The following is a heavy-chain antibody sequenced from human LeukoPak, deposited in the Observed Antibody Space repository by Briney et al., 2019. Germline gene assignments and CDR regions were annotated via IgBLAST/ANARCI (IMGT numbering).Heavy chain of an antibody. V-gene: IGHV1-2*02. D-gene: IGHD2-2*01. CDR2: INPNSGGT. CDR1: GYTFTGYY. Sequence: ASVKVSCKASGYTFTGYYMHWVRQAPGQGLEWMGWINPNSGGTNYAQKFQGRVTISRDNAKNSLYLQMNSLRAEDTAVYYCARDLSRAPNYYYYMDVWGKGTTVTISS. J-gene: IGHJ6*03. CDR3: ARDLSRAPNYYYYMDV.